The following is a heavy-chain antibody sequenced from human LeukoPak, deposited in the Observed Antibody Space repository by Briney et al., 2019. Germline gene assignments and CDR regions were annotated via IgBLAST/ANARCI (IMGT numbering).Heavy chain of an antibody. CDR1: GFTFSSYW. J-gene: IGHJ4*02. CDR2: INSDGSST. V-gene: IGHV3-74*01. Sequence: GGSLRLSCAASGFTFSSYWMHWVRQAPGKGLVWVSRINSDGSSTSYADSVKGRFTISRDNAKNSLYLQMNSLRAEDTAVYYCARAKIAVAVNFDYWGPGTLVTVSS. D-gene: IGHD6-19*01. CDR3: ARAKIAVAVNFDY.